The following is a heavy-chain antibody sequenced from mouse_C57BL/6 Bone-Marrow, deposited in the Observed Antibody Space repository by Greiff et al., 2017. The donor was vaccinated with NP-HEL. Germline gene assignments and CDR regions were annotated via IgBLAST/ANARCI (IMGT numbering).Heavy chain of an antibody. J-gene: IGHJ2*01. CDR1: GYTFTSYW. CDR3: AILLLRSYFDY. CDR2: IHPSDSDT. Sequence: QVQLKQPGAELVKPGASVKVSCKASGYTFTSYWMHWVKQRPGQGLEWIGRIHPSDSDTNYNQKFKGKATLTVDKSSSTAYMQLSSLTSEDSAVYYCAILLLRSYFDYWGQGTTLTVSS. V-gene: IGHV1-74*01. D-gene: IGHD1-1*01.